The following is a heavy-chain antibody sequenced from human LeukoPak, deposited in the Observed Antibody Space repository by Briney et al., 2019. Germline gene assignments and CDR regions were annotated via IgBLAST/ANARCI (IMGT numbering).Heavy chain of an antibody. J-gene: IGHJ6*02. D-gene: IGHD4-17*01. Sequence: ASVKVSCKASGYTFSSYGINWVRQAPGQGLEWMGIINPSGGSTRYAQKLQGRVTMTRDTSTSTVYMELSSLISEDTAVYYCASYHHRDFGDYYGMDVWGQGTTVTVSS. V-gene: IGHV1-46*04. CDR1: GYTFSSYG. CDR2: INPSGGST. CDR3: ASYHHRDFGDYYGMDV.